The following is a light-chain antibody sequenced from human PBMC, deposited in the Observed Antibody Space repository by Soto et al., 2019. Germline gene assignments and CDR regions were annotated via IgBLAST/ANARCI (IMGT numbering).Light chain of an antibody. CDR3: SSYTSSSTLV. Sequence: QSALTQPASVSGSPGQSITISCTGTSSDVGDYNYVSWYQQHPGKAPKLMIYDVSNRPSGVSNRFSGSKSGNTASLTVSGLQAEYEADYYCSSYTSSSTLVFGGGTKVTVL. CDR1: SSDVGDYNY. CDR2: DVS. J-gene: IGLJ2*01. V-gene: IGLV2-14*01.